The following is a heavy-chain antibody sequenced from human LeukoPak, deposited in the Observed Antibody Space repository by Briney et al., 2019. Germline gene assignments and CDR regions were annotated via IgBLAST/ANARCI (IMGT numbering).Heavy chain of an antibody. D-gene: IGHD1-26*01. J-gene: IGHJ4*02. CDR2: ISGYNGNT. CDR3: ARDAGSGSSYYFDY. V-gene: IGHV1-18*01. CDR1: GYTFTSYG. Sequence: GASAKVSCKASGYTFTSYGISWVRQAPGQGLEWMGWISGYNGNTNYAQKLQGRVTMTTDKSTSTAYMELRSLRSDDTAVYYCARDAGSGSSYYFDYWGQGTLVTVPS.